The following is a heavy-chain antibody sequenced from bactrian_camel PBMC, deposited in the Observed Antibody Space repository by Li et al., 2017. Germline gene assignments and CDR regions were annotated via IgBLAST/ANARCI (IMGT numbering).Heavy chain of an antibody. CDR1: GYIVRSGC. D-gene: IGHD1*01. V-gene: IGHV3S53*01. J-gene: IGHJ4*01. CDR3: AADFSRFCGLSLAAYHV. Sequence: HVQLVESGGGSVQPGGSLRLSCVVSGYIVRSGCMGWFRQGPGKEREGVASISGDGSIDYGDPVKGRSTISQDNANNTLYLQMNSLKPEDTAMYYCAADFSRFCGLSLAAYHVWGQGTQVTVS. CDR2: ISGDGSI.